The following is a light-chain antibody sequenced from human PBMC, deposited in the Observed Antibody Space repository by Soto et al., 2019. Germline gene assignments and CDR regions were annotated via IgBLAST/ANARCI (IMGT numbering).Light chain of an antibody. CDR2: AAS. Sequence: IPMTQSPSSLSASVADRVTITCRASQSISSYLNWYQQKPGKAPKLLIYAASSLHSGVPSRFSGSGSGTDFTLTISSLQPEDFATYYCQQSYSTLWTFGQGTKVDIK. J-gene: IGKJ1*01. CDR3: QQSYSTLWT. V-gene: IGKV1-39*01. CDR1: QSISSY.